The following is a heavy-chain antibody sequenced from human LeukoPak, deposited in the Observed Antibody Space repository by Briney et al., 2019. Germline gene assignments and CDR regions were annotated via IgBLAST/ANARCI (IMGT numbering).Heavy chain of an antibody. Sequence: GGSLRLSCAASGFTFSDYWMTWVRLAPGKGLEWVANIKQDGNEKYYVESVKGRFTISRDNSKNTLYLQMNSLRAEDTAVYYCAKVYGGYDYLDYWGRGTLVTVSS. CDR1: GFTFSDYW. J-gene: IGHJ4*02. CDR3: AKVYGGYDYLDY. CDR2: IKQDGNEK. D-gene: IGHD5-12*01. V-gene: IGHV3-7*03.